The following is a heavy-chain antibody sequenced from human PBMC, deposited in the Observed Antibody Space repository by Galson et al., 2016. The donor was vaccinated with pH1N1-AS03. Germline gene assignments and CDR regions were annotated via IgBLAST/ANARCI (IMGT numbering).Heavy chain of an antibody. CDR3: VAGAGWLFDY. CDR2: IGSSGSTI. Sequence: SLRLSCAASGFTFSTYEMNWVRQAPGKGLEWVSYIGSSGSTIFYADSVKGRFIISRDNAKNSLYLQMNSLRAEDTGFYYCVAGAGWLFDYWGQGVLVTVSS. CDR1: GFTFSTYE. D-gene: IGHD6-19*01. V-gene: IGHV3-48*03. J-gene: IGHJ4*02.